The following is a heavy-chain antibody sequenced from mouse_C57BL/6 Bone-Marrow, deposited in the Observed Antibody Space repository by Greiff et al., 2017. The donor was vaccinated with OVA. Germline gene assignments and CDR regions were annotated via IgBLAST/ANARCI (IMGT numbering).Heavy chain of an antibody. V-gene: IGHV1-69*01. CDR2: IDPSDSYT. D-gene: IGHD5-1*01. CDR1: GYTFTSYW. J-gene: IGHJ4*01. CDR3: ARNLPYYAMDY. Sequence: QVQLQQSGAELVMPGASVKLSCKASGYTFTSYWMHWVKQRPGQGLEWIGEIDPSDSYTNYNQKFKGKSTLTVDKSSSTAYMQLSSLTSEDSAVYYCARNLPYYAMDYWGQGTSVTVSS.